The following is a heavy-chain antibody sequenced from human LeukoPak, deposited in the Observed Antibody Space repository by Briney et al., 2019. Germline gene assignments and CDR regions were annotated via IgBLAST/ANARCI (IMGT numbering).Heavy chain of an antibody. J-gene: IGHJ5*02. Sequence: GESLKISCKGFGKTYSFSSYWIAWVRQTPEKGLEWMGIIYPGDSDTRYSPSFQDQVTISADKSISTAYLQWSSLKASDTAMYYCARQRFTMRAYAGNWFDPWGQGTLVTVSS. V-gene: IGHV5-51*01. D-gene: IGHD3-10*01. CDR2: IYPGDSDT. CDR3: ARQRFTMRAYAGNWFDP. CDR1: GKTYSFSSYW.